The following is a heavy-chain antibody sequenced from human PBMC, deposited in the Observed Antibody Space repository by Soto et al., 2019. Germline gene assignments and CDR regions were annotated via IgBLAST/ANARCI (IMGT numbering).Heavy chain of an antibody. V-gene: IGHV4-4*02. CDR2: IYHGGNI. CDR3: ARDHQYSSGWSFDF. J-gene: IGHJ4*02. Sequence: SETLSLTCAVSGASINNSDWWNWVRQPPGKGLEWIGEIYHGGNIYYNPSLKGRVTISLDMSKNHFSLTLNSVTAADTAVYYCARDHQYSSGWSFDFWGQGTLVTVSS. D-gene: IGHD6-13*01. CDR1: GASINNSDW.